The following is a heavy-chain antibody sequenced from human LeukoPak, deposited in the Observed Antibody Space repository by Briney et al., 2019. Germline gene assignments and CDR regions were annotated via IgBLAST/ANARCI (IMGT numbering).Heavy chain of an antibody. V-gene: IGHV1-69*13. CDR1: GGTFSSYA. J-gene: IGHJ4*02. D-gene: IGHD6-13*01. CDR3: ARDKYSSSWYYFDY. CDR2: IIPIFGTA. Sequence: ASVKVSCKASGGTFSSYAISWVRQAPGQGLEWMGGIIPIFGTANYAQKFQGRVTITADESASTAYMELSSLRSEDTAVYYCARDKYSSSWYYFDYWGQGTLVTVSS.